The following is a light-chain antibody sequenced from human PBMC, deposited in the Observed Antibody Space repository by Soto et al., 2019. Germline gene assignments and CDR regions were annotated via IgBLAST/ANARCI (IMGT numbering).Light chain of an antibody. CDR2: GAS. Sequence: EIVLTQSPGTLSLSPGERATLSCRASQSVSSSYLAWYQQKPGQAPRLLLYGASSRATGIPDRYSGSGSGTDFTLTISRLETEDFAVYYCQQYGSSPPMYTFGQGTKLEIK. CDR1: QSVSSSY. CDR3: QQYGSSPPMYT. V-gene: IGKV3-20*01. J-gene: IGKJ2*01.